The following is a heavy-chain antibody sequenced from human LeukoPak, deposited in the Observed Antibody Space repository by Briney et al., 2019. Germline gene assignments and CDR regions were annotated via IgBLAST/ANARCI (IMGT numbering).Heavy chain of an antibody. CDR3: ARGVEYCSSTSCFGIYYYYMDV. Sequence: SETLSLTCTVSGESISGFYWNWIRQPPGKGLEWIGYIYYSGTTNYNPSLKSRVTISVDTSKNQFSLKLSSVTAADTAVYYCARGVEYCSSTSCFGIYYYYMDVWGKGTTVTVSS. D-gene: IGHD2-2*01. V-gene: IGHV4-59*01. CDR2: IYYSGTT. CDR1: GESISGFY. J-gene: IGHJ6*03.